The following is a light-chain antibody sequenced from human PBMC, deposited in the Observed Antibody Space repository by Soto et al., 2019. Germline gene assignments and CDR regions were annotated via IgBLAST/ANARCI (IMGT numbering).Light chain of an antibody. CDR2: EVS. J-gene: IGLJ2*01. V-gene: IGLV2-8*01. CDR1: SSDVGGYNY. Sequence: QSALTQPPSASGSPGQSVTISCTGTSSDVGGYNYVSWYQQHPGKAPKLMIYEVSKRPSGVPDRFSGSKSGNTASLTVSGLQAEDEADYCCSSYAGSNNLGVFGGGTKVTVL. CDR3: SSYAGSNNLGV.